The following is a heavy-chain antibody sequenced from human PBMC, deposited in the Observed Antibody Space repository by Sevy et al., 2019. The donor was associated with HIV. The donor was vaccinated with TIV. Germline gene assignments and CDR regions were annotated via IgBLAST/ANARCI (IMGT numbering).Heavy chain of an antibody. Sequence: GGSLRLSCAASGFTFSNAWMSWVRQAPGKGLEWVGRIKSKTDGGTTDYAAPVKGRFTISRDDSKNTLYLQMNSLKTEDTAVYYCTTERFTIFGVVIIGYFDYWGQGTLVTVSS. V-gene: IGHV3-15*01. D-gene: IGHD3-3*01. CDR3: TTERFTIFGVVIIGYFDY. J-gene: IGHJ4*02. CDR2: IKSKTDGGTT. CDR1: GFTFSNAW.